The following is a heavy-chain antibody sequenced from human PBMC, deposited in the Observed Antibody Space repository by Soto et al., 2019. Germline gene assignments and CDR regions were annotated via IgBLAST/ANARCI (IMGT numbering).Heavy chain of an antibody. V-gene: IGHV4-59*11. J-gene: IGHJ4*02. Sequence: SETLSLTCTVSGTSLSGHFWSWMRQPPGKGLEWIGYGYYSGSTLYNPSLKSRVTISLDTSKNHFSLRLNSVTSADTAVYYCSRIAVSGPITGFDYWGQGALVTVSS. CDR1: GTSLSGHF. CDR3: SRIAVSGPITGFDY. CDR2: GYYSGST. D-gene: IGHD6-19*01.